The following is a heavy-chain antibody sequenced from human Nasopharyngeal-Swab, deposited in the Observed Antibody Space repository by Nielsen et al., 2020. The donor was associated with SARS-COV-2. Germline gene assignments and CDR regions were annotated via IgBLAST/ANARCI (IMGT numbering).Heavy chain of an antibody. V-gene: IGHV3-21*01. CDR2: ISSSSSYI. Sequence: VRQMPGKGLEWVSTISSSSSYIYYAESVKGRFTISRDNAKNSLYLQMNSLRAEDTAVYYCARAGITMVRAFDYWGQGTLVTVSS. CDR3: ARAGITMVRAFDY. J-gene: IGHJ4*02. D-gene: IGHD3-10*01.